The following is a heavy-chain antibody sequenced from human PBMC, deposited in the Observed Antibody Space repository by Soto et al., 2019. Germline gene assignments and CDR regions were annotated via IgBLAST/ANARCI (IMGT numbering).Heavy chain of an antibody. Sequence: CKGSGYTFTSYWIGWVRQMPGKGLEWMGIIYPGDSDTRYNPSFQAHVTISADKSIRTAYLQWSSLRASDTAMYYCARRRDSYTRAFDVWGQGTMVTVS. J-gene: IGHJ3*01. CDR2: IYPGDSDT. CDR1: GYTFTSYW. CDR3: ARRRDSYTRAFDV. D-gene: IGHD2-21*01. V-gene: IGHV5-51*01.